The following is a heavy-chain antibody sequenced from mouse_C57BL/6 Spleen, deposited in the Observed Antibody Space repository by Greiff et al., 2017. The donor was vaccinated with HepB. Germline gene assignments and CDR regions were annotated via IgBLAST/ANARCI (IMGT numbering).Heavy chain of an antibody. CDR1: GFTFSNYW. D-gene: IGHD3-3*01. Sequence: DVKLVESGGGLVQPGGSMKLSCVASGFTFSNYWMNWVRQSPEKGLEWVAQIRLKSDNYATHYAESVKGRFTISRDASKSSVYLQMNNLRAEDTGIYYCTRGLEFDYWGQGTTLTVSS. CDR3: TRGLEFDY. CDR2: IRLKSDNYAT. V-gene: IGHV6-3*01. J-gene: IGHJ2*01.